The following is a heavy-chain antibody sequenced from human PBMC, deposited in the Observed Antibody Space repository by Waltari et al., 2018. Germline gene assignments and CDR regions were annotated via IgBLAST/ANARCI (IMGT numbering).Heavy chain of an antibody. Sequence: EVQLVESGGGLVQPGGSLRLSCVGSGVTLSIYSLNWVRQTPEKGLEWVSHISSDGTTIQYADSGRGRFTISRDNAKSSVYLQMNSLRAEDTAVYYCARGGSGVFWSGYYGWFDPWGHGTLVTVSS. CDR2: ISSDGTTI. CDR1: GVTLSIYS. J-gene: IGHJ5*02. CDR3: ARGGSGVFWSGYYGWFDP. D-gene: IGHD3-3*01. V-gene: IGHV3-48*04.